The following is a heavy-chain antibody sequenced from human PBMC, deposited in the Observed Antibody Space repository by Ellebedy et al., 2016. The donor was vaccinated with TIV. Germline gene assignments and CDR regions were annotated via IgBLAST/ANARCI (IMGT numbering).Heavy chain of an antibody. J-gene: IGHJ5*02. V-gene: IGHV3-23*01. Sequence: GGSLRLXXAASGFTFSSYAMSWVRQAPGKGLEWVSAISGSGGSTYYADSVKGRFTISRDNSKNSLYLQMNSLRAEDTAVYYCARESIVGATDWFDPWGQGTLVTVSS. CDR1: GFTFSSYA. CDR3: ARESIVGATDWFDP. D-gene: IGHD1-26*01. CDR2: ISGSGGST.